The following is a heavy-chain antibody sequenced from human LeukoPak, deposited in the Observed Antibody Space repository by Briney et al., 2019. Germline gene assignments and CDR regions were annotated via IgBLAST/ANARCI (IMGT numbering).Heavy chain of an antibody. Sequence: AASVKVSCKPSGYTFTSYAMHWVRQAPGQRPEWMGWINAGNGNTKYSQTLQGRVTITRDTSASTAYMELSSLRPEDTAVYYCARVQSAYCSSSSCYGGYFDYWGQGTLVTVSS. V-gene: IGHV1-3*01. D-gene: IGHD2-2*01. J-gene: IGHJ4*02. CDR2: INAGNGNT. CDR3: ARVQSAYCSSSSCYGGYFDY. CDR1: GYTFTSYA.